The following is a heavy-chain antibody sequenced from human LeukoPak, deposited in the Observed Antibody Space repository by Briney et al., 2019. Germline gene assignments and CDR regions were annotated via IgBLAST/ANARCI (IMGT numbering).Heavy chain of an antibody. CDR1: GGSFSGYY. CDR2: INHSGST. CDR3: ARGHYYGSGSYGE. J-gene: IGHJ4*02. D-gene: IGHD3-10*01. Sequence: SETLSLTCAVYGGSFSGYYWSWIRQPPGKGLEWIGEINHSGSTNYNPSLKSRVTISVDTSKNQSSLKLSSVTAADTAVYYCARGHYYGSGSYGEWGQGTLVTVSS. V-gene: IGHV4-34*01.